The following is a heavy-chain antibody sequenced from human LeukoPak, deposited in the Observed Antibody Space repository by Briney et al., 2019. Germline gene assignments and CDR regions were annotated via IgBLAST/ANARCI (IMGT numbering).Heavy chain of an antibody. J-gene: IGHJ4*02. CDR3: AKDLRKDGIWDIDY. Sequence: GGSRRLSCAASGFTFSTNPMNWVRQAPGRGLEWVSGIYGSGGASFYADSVKGRFTISRDNSQNTVFLQMDSLRDEDTALYYCAKDLRKDGIWDIDYWGQGTLVTVSS. V-gene: IGHV3-23*01. CDR2: IYGSGGAS. D-gene: IGHD1-14*01. CDR1: GFTFSTNP.